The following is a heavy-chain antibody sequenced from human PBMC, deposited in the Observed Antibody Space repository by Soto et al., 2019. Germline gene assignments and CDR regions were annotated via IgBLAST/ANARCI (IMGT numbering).Heavy chain of an antibody. J-gene: IGHJ4*02. CDR3: TRSLPTPDF. V-gene: IGHV5-51*01. Sequence: PGESLKISCKGSGYSFISHWIGWVRQMPGKGLEWMGIIYPGDSDTRYSPSFEGQVTITADKTTTTAYLQWSSLKASDTAMYYCTRSLPTPDFWRQGTLVTVSS. CDR1: GYSFISHW. CDR2: IYPGDSDT.